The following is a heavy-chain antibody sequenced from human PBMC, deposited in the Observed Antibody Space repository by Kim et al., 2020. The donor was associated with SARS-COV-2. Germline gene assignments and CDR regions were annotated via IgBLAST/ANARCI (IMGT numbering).Heavy chain of an antibody. CDR3: ARTCYGFDD. V-gene: IGHV4-34*01. Sequence: GTTNYNPSLKRRVTISVDTSKKQISLKVFSVTAADTAVYYCARTCYGFDDWGQGTLVTVSS. D-gene: IGHD2-15*01. J-gene: IGHJ4*02. CDR2: GTT.